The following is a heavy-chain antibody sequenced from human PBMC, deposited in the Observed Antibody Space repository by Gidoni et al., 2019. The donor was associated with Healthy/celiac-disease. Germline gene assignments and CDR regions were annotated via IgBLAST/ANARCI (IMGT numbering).Heavy chain of an antibody. CDR1: GFTCSRYS. V-gene: IGHV3-21*01. CDR3: ASWSEGGSDP. D-gene: IGHD2-15*01. J-gene: IGHJ5*02. CDR2: NSSSSSYI. Sequence: VQLVESGGGLVKTGGSLRLSCAASGFTCSRYSMNWVRQAPEKGLEWFSSNSSSSSYIYYADSVKGRFTISRDNAKNSLYLQMNSLRAEDTAVYYWASWSEGGSDPWGQGTLVTVSS.